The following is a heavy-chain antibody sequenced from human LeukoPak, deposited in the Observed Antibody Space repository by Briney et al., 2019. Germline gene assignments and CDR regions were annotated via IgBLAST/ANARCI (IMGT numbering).Heavy chain of an antibody. J-gene: IGHJ4*02. V-gene: IGHV4-38-2*01. Sequence: PSETLSLTCAVSGYSISSGYYWGWIRQPPGKGLEWIGSIYHRGSTYYNPSLKSRVIISVDTSKNQFSLKLSSVTAADTAVYYCARLIYAYYYGSGSPGYFDYWGQGTLVTVSS. CDR1: GYSISSGYY. CDR3: ARLIYAYYYGSGSPGYFDY. D-gene: IGHD3-10*01. CDR2: IYHRGST.